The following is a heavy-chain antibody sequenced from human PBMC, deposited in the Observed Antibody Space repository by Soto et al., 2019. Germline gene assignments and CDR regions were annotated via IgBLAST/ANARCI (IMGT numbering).Heavy chain of an antibody. CDR3: ATWHEREHAFDV. CDR2: LYDVDGS. Sequence: DVQLVESGGGLIQPGESLRLSCAAFGLTISGKKYVAWVRQAPGKGLEWVSALYDVDGSFYADSVTGRFTTTSDSSKTTVYLQMNDLRPDDTAVYYCATWHEREHAFDVWGQGTTVTISS. CDR1: GLTISGKKY. D-gene: IGHD1-1*01. J-gene: IGHJ3*01. V-gene: IGHV3-53*01.